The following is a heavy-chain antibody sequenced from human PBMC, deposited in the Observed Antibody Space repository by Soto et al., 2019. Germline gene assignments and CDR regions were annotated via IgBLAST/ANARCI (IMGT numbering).Heavy chain of an antibody. CDR3: ARGPYQLIGEFDY. J-gene: IGHJ4*02. CDR2: INSDGSST. CDR1: GFTFSSYW. Sequence: QPGGSLRLSCAASGFTFSSYWMHWVRQAPGKGLVWVSRINSDGSSTSYADSVKGRFTISRDNAKNTLYLQMNCLRAEDTAVYYCARGPYQLIGEFDYWGQGTLVTVSS. V-gene: IGHV3-74*01. D-gene: IGHD2-2*01.